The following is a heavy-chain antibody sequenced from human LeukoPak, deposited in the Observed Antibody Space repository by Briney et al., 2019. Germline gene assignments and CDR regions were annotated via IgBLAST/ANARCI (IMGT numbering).Heavy chain of an antibody. CDR1: GFTFSSYG. CDR3: ARDLEGFGELISYFDY. J-gene: IGHJ4*02. D-gene: IGHD3-10*01. Sequence: GGSLRLSCAASGFTFSSYGMHWVRQAPGKGLEWVAVIWYDGSNKYYADSVKGRFTISRDNSKNTLYLQMNSLRAEDTAVYYCARDLEGFGELISYFDYWGQGTLATVSS. V-gene: IGHV3-33*08. CDR2: IWYDGSNK.